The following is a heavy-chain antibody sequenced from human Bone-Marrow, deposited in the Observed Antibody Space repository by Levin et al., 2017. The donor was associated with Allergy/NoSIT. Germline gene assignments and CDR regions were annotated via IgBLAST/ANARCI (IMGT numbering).Heavy chain of an antibody. V-gene: IGHV6-1*01. CDR2: TYYRSKWYY. CDR1: GDSVSSNRAA. Sequence: SQTLSLTCAISGDSVSSNRAAWNWIRQSPSRGLERLGRTYYRSKWYYDYAVSLKGRITVNPDTSKMQFSLQMNSVTPEDTAVYYCARTFYYDSGTYGIDYWGQGTLVTVSS. J-gene: IGHJ4*02. D-gene: IGHD3-10*01. CDR3: ARTFYYDSGTYGIDY.